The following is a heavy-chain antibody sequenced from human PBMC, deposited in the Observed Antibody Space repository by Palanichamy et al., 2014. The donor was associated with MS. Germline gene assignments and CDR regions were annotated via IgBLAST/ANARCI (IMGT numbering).Heavy chain of an antibody. CDR1: EFTFSNYA. D-gene: IGHD3-10*01. V-gene: IGHV3-23*01. CDR3: AKGGSISAIRGVPRFDP. J-gene: IGHJ5*02. CDR2: ISGSGGNT. Sequence: EVQLLESGGGLGTAWGVPSRLSCAASEFTFSNYAMSWVRQAPGKGLEWVSTISGSGGNTYYADSVKGRFTISRDTSKNALYLQLNSLRVEDTAVYYCAKGGSISAIRGVPRFDPWGQGTLVTVSS.